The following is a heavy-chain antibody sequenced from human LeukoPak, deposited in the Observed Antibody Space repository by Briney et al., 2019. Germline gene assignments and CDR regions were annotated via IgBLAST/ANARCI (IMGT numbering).Heavy chain of an antibody. Sequence: GGSLRLSCAASGFTFSSYSMNWVRQAPGKGLEWVSSISSSSSYIYYADSVKGRFTISRDNAKNSLYLQMNSLRAEGTAVYHCARGGDSSGYYYYYYMDVWGKGTTVTVSS. D-gene: IGHD3-22*01. CDR1: GFTFSSYS. V-gene: IGHV3-21*01. J-gene: IGHJ6*03. CDR2: ISSSSSYI. CDR3: ARGGDSSGYYYYYYMDV.